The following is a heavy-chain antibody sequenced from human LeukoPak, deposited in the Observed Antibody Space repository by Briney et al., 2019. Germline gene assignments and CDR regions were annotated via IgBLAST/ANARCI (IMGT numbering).Heavy chain of an antibody. CDR3: ARHKATGGGSYYGMDV. Sequence: QPGRSLRLSCAASGFTFRTYGIHWVRQAPGKGLEWVAVISYDGTNKYYADSVKGRFTISRDNSKNTLYLQMNSLRAEDTAVYYCARHKATGGGSYYGMDVWGQGTTVTVSS. CDR2: ISYDGTNK. D-gene: IGHD2-15*01. V-gene: IGHV3-30*03. CDR1: GFTFRTYG. J-gene: IGHJ6*02.